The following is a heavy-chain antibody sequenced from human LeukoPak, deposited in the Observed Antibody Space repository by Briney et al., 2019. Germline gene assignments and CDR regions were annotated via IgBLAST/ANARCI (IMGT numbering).Heavy chain of an antibody. Sequence: GGSLRLSCTTSGFTFGDFAMSWFRQAPGKGLEWVGFIRSKAYGGTTEYAASVKGRFTISRDDSKSIAYLQMNSLKTEDTAVYYCTRDYYESSVRFDPWGQGTLVTVSS. V-gene: IGHV3-49*03. CDR3: TRDYYESSVRFDP. D-gene: IGHD3-22*01. CDR1: GFTFGDFA. J-gene: IGHJ5*02. CDR2: IRSKAYGGTT.